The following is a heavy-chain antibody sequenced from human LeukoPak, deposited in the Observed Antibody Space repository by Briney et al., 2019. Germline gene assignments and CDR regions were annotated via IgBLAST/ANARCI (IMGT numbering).Heavy chain of an antibody. D-gene: IGHD1-26*01. CDR3: AKGGIVGATTGGDIDY. CDR2: ISGSGGST. CDR1: GFTFSSYA. V-gene: IGHV3-23*01. J-gene: IGHJ4*02. Sequence: GSLRLSCAASGFTFSSYAMSWVRQAPGKGLEWVSAISGSGGSTYYADSVKGRFTISRDNSKNTLYLQMNGLRAEDTAVYYCAKGGIVGATTGGDIDYWGQGTLVTVSS.